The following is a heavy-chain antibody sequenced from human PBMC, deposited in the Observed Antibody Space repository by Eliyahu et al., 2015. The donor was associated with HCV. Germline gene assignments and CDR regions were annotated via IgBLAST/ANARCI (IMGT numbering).Heavy chain of an antibody. J-gene: IGHJ4*02. CDR1: GFTFNXXG. CDR2: IKSKTDGGTT. CDR3: TTAPDY. Sequence: EVQLVESGGALVKPXXSLRLSXVASGFTFNXXGMTWVRQAPGKGXEWVGRIKSKTDGGTTXYTASVKGRFVISRDDSKDTLYLQMNSLKTEDTATYYCTTAPDYWGQGTLVTVSS. V-gene: IGHV3-15*02.